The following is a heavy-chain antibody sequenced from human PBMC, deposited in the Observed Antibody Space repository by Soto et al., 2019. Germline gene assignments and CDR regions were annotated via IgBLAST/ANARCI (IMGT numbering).Heavy chain of an antibody. J-gene: IGHJ6*02. CDR1: GFTFGDYA. D-gene: IGHD6-13*01. V-gene: IGHV3-49*03. CDR2: IRSKAYGETT. Sequence: GSLRLSCTCSGFTFGDYAISWSRQAPGKGLEWVGVIRSKAYGETTDYAASVKGRFTILRDDSKSIAYMQLNSLQSEDTGVYYCTRYTYKSRYSYFGMDVWGHGNPVTVSS. CDR3: TRYTYKSRYSYFGMDV.